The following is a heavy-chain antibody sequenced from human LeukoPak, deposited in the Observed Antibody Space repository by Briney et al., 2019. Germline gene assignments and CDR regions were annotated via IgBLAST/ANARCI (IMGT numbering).Heavy chain of an antibody. CDR3: ASRPRDAAALDY. CDR1: GFTFSGYA. CDR2: ISGSGSSK. Sequence: PGGSLRLSCAASGFTFSGYAMSWVRQAPGKGLEWVSVISGSGSSKSYTDSVKGRFTISRDNSKNTLNLQMNSLRAEDTAVYYCASRPRDAAALDYWGQGTLVTVSS. D-gene: IGHD6-13*01. V-gene: IGHV3-23*01. J-gene: IGHJ4*02.